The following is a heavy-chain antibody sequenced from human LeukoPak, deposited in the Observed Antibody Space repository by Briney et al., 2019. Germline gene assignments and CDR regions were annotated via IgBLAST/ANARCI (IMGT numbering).Heavy chain of an antibody. CDR3: ARPSTYSSSWNLDAFDI. D-gene: IGHD6-13*01. CDR2: ISAYNGNT. Sequence: GASVKVSCKASGYTFTSYGISWVRQAPGQGLEWMGWISAYNGNTNYAQKLQGRVTMTTDTSTSTAYMELRSLRSDDTAVYYCARPSTYSSSWNLDAFDIWGQGTMVTVSS. CDR1: GYTFTSYG. J-gene: IGHJ3*02. V-gene: IGHV1-18*01.